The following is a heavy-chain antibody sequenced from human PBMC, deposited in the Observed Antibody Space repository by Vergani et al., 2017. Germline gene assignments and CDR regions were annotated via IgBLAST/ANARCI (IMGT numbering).Heavy chain of an antibody. D-gene: IGHD4-17*01. J-gene: IGHJ4*02. CDR1: GFTFNIYG. CDR2: IRYDGSDK. V-gene: IGHV3-30*02. CDR3: AKELTTVTIPNYFDY. Sequence: QVPLVESGGGVVQPGGSLRLSCAASGFTFNIYGMHWVRQAPGKGLEWLAFIRYDGSDKYYADSVKCRFTISRDNSMNTLYLQMNSLRADDTAVYYCAKELTTVTIPNYFDYWGQGTLVTVSS.